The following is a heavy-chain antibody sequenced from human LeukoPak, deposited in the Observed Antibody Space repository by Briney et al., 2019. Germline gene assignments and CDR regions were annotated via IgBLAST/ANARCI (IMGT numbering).Heavy chain of an antibody. V-gene: IGHV1-8*01. D-gene: IGHD3-10*01. CDR1: GYSFTSYD. CDR3: ARRYYYGSGSYYPNDC. CDR2: MNRKSGNT. Sequence: ASVTVTCKASGYSFTSYDINWVRQPTGQGLEWMGWMNRKSGNTGNAQKFQGRVTVTRTPSISTAYMELSSLRSEDTAVYYCARRYYYGSGSYYPNDCWGQGTLVTVSS. J-gene: IGHJ4*02.